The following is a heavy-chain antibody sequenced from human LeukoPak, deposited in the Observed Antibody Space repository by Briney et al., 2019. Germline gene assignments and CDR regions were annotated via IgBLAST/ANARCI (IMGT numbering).Heavy chain of an antibody. V-gene: IGHV4-34*01. CDR1: GGSFSGYY. Sequence: SETLSLTCAVYGGSFSGYYWSWIRQPPGKGLEWIGEINHSGSTNYNPSLKSRVTISVDTSKNQFSQKLSSVTAADTAVYYCARGRMIAAANLDPWGQGTLVTVSS. D-gene: IGHD6-13*01. CDR3: ARGRMIAAANLDP. J-gene: IGHJ5*02. CDR2: INHSGST.